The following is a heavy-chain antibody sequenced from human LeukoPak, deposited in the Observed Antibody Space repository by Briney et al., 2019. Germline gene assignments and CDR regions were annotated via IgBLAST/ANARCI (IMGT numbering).Heavy chain of an antibody. D-gene: IGHD4-23*01. CDR1: GGTFSSYA. V-gene: IGHV7-4-1*02. CDR2: INTNTGNP. Sequence: ASVKVSCKASGGTFSSYAISWVRQAPGQGLEWMGWINTNTGNPTYAQGFTGRFVFSLDTSVSTAYLQISSLKAEDTAVYYYARDPDYGGNEDAFDIWGQGTMVTVSS. J-gene: IGHJ3*02. CDR3: ARDPDYGGNEDAFDI.